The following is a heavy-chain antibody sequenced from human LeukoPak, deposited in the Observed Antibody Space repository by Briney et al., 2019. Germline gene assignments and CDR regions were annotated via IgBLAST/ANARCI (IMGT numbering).Heavy chain of an antibody. CDR1: GYSFTSYW. CDR2: IYPGDSDT. J-gene: IGHJ6*02. Sequence: GESLKISCKGSGYSFTSYWIGWVRQMPGKGLEWMGIIYPGDSDTRYSPSFQGQVTISADKSISTAYLQWSSLKASDTAMYYCARRIMDPDYYYGMDVWGQGTTVTVSS. CDR3: ARRIMDPDYYYGMDV. D-gene: IGHD5-18*01. V-gene: IGHV5-51*01.